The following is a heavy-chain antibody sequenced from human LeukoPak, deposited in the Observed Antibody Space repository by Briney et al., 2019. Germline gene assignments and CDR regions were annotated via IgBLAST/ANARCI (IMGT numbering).Heavy chain of an antibody. CDR1: GGSISSGDYY. Sequence: SETLSLTCTVSGGSISSGDYYWSWIRQPPGKGLEWIGYIYYSGSTYYNPSLKSRVTISVDTSKNQFSLKLSSVTAADTAAYYCARGTTVVTAFFDYWGQGTLVTVSS. J-gene: IGHJ4*02. CDR2: IYYSGST. V-gene: IGHV4-30-4*08. D-gene: IGHD4-23*01. CDR3: ARGTTVVTAFFDY.